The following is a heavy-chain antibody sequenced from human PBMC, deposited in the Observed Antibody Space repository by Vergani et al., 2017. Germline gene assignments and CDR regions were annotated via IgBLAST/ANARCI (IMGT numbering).Heavy chain of an antibody. Sequence: QVTLKESGPVLVKPTETLTLTCTVSGFSLSNARMGVSWIRQPPGKALEWLAHIFSNDEKSYSTSLKSSLTISKDTSKSQVVLTMTNMDPVDTATYYCARATRSGSYYYYYYMDVWGKGTTVTVSS. V-gene: IGHV2-26*01. CDR1: GFSLSNARMG. CDR2: IFSNDEK. J-gene: IGHJ6*03. D-gene: IGHD1-26*01. CDR3: ARATRSGSYYYYYYMDV.